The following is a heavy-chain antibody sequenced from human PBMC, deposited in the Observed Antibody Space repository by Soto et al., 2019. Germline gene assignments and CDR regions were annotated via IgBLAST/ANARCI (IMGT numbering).Heavy chain of an antibody. CDR1: GYTFTSYD. CDR2: MNPNSGNT. CDR3: ARQGFGATHGLVDV. D-gene: IGHD3-10*01. Sequence: ASLKVSCKSAGYTFTSYDINCVRHSPGQGLEWMGWMNPNSGNTVYAQKFQDRVTMTRNTSISTAYMELSSLRSEDTAVYYCARQGFGATHGLVDVWGQGTTVTVSS. V-gene: IGHV1-8*01. J-gene: IGHJ6*02.